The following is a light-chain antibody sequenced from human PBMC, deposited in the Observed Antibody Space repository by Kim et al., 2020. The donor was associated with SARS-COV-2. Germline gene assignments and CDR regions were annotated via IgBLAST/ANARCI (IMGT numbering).Light chain of an antibody. CDR1: QGINNY. CDR2: GG. V-gene: IGKV1-16*02. Sequence: DIQMTQSPTSLSASVGDRVTITCRASQGINNYLVWFQQKPGKAPKSLIYGGSSEFRSSGSGTYFILTINDLQPENFATYYCQQYSSDPRTFGQGTKVDIK. CDR3: QQYSSDPRT. J-gene: IGKJ1*01.